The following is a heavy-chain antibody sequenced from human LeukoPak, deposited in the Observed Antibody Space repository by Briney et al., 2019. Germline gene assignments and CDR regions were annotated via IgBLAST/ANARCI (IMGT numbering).Heavy chain of an antibody. V-gene: IGHV3-64D*06. CDR2: ISSNGDYT. D-gene: IGHD6-19*01. CDR1: GLTFSTYT. J-gene: IGHJ6*02. Sequence: GGSLTLSCSPSGLTFSTYTMHWVSQAGGRGLEYVSAISSNGDYTYYADSVECRCTLSRDNSKNTLSLQMSSLRPEDTAVYYCVKALGAYSSGWRNGMDVWGQGTTVTVSS. CDR3: VKALGAYSSGWRNGMDV.